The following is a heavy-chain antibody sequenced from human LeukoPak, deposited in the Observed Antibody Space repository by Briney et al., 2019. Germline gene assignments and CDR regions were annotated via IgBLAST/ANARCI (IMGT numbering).Heavy chain of an antibody. V-gene: IGHV4-38-2*02. CDR2: IYHSGST. CDR1: GYSISSGYY. CDR3: ARHGWLQLSYFDY. J-gene: IGHJ4*02. Sequence: SETLSLTCTVSGYSISSGYYWGWIRQPPGKGLEWIGSIYHSGSTYYNPSLKSRVTISADTFKNQFSLKLSSVTAADTAVYYCARHGWLQLSYFDYWGQGTLVTVSS. D-gene: IGHD5-24*01.